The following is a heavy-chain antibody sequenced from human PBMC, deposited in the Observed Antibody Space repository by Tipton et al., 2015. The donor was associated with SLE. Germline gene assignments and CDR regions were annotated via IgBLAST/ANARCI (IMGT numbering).Heavy chain of an antibody. J-gene: IGHJ4*02. D-gene: IGHD4-17*01. V-gene: IGHV4-28*01. CDR1: SYSISSGYY. CDR3: ARIHPNNYGDYGPFDY. CDR2: HSGSIYYSGNT. Sequence: TLSLTCTVSSYSISSGYYWGWIRQPLGKGLEWIGSIYHSGSIYYSGNTYYNPSLESRVTISADTFKNQFSLKVTSVTAADTAVYFCARIHPNNYGDYGPFDYWGQGILVTVSS.